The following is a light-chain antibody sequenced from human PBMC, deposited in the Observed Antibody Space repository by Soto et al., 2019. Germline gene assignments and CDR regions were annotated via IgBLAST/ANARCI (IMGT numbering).Light chain of an antibody. CDR1: QSLLHSTFETF. Sequence: VMTGTPLSLSVAPLQPSSSSCTCSQSLLHSTFETFLLWYLQKPGQSPQLLIYEVSTRVSGVPDRFSGSGSGTDFTLEISRVETDDVGIYYCRQSTQLPPTFGQGTRLEIK. CDR2: EVS. J-gene: IGKJ5*01. CDR3: RQSTQLPPT. V-gene: IGKV2D-29*02.